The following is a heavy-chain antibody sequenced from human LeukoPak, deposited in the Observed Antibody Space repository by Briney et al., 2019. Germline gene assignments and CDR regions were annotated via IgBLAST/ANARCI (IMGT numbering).Heavy chain of an antibody. Sequence: ASVKVSCKASGYTFTGYYMHWVRQAPGKGLEWMGWINPNSGGTNYAQKFQGRVTMTRDTSISTAYMELSRLRSDDTAVYYCARVAMVRGVPDAFDIWGQGTMVTVSS. CDR1: GYTFTGYY. D-gene: IGHD3-10*01. V-gene: IGHV1-2*02. CDR3: ARVAMVRGVPDAFDI. J-gene: IGHJ3*02. CDR2: INPNSGGT.